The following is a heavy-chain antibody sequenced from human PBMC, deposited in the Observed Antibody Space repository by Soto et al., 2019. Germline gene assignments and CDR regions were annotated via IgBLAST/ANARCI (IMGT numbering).Heavy chain of an antibody. CDR3: ARPTLTVLRFLEWLSYGLDY. CDR2: ISYDGSNK. V-gene: IGHV3-30-3*01. CDR1: GFTFSSYA. J-gene: IGHJ4*02. D-gene: IGHD3-3*01. Sequence: GGSLRLSCAASGFTFSSYAMHWVRQAPGKGLEWVAVISYDGSNKYYADSVKGRFTISRDNSKNTLYLQMNSLRAEDTAVYYCARPTLTVLRFLEWLSYGLDYWGQGTLVTVSS.